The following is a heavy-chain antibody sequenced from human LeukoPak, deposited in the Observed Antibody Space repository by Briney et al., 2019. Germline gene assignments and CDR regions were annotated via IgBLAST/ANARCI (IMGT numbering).Heavy chain of an antibody. V-gene: IGHV3-33*01. CDR2: IWNDGSNK. D-gene: IGHD2-2*01. CDR3: ARAGIDNALDY. J-gene: IGHJ4*02. CDR1: GFTFNKYG. Sequence: GGSLRLSCAASGFTFNKYGINWVRQAPGKGLEWVAIIWNDGSNKYFAESVMGRFTISKDNSRNTVDLQMNSLRIEDTAVYHCARAGIDNALDYWGQGTQVTVSS.